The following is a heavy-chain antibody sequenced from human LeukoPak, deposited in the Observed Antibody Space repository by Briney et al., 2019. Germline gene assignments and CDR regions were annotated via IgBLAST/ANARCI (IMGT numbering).Heavy chain of an antibody. J-gene: IGHJ4*02. Sequence: GGSLRLSCAASGFTFSSYSMNWVRQAPGKGLEWVSAISGSGGSTYYADSVKGRFTISRDNSKNTLYLQMNSLRAEDTAVYYCAKDSSPPDIVVVPAAIDYWGQGTLVTVSS. CDR2: ISGSGGST. CDR3: AKDSSPPDIVVVPAAIDY. D-gene: IGHD2-2*01. CDR1: GFTFSSYS. V-gene: IGHV3-23*01.